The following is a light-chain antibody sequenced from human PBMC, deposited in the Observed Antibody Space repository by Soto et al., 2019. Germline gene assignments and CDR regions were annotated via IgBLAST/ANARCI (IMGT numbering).Light chain of an antibody. Sequence: DIQITQSPASLSSCFLDIVTITCRASQGINSWLAWYQQKPGKAPKLLIYDASSLESGVPSRFSGSGSGTEFTLTISSLQPDDFATYYCQHYNSYSEAFGQGTKVDIK. CDR3: QHYNSYSEA. CDR2: DAS. CDR1: QGINSW. V-gene: IGKV1-5*01. J-gene: IGKJ1*01.